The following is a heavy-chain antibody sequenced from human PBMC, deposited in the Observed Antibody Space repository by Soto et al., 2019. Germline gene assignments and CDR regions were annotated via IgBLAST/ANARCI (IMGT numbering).Heavy chain of an antibody. CDR2: ISSSSSYI. V-gene: IGHV3-21*01. J-gene: IGHJ4*02. CDR1: GFTFSSYS. CDR3: ARSSGDFITFDY. D-gene: IGHD4-17*01. Sequence: GGSLRLSCAASGFTFSSYSMNWVRQAPGKGLEWVSSISSSSSYIYYADSVKGRFTISGDNAKNSLYLQMNSLRAEDTAVYYCARSSGDFITFDYWGQGTLVTVSS.